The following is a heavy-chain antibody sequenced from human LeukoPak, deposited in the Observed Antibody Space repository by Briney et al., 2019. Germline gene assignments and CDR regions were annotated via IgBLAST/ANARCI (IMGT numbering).Heavy chain of an antibody. D-gene: IGHD6-19*01. V-gene: IGHV5-51*01. CDR2: IYGGDSET. J-gene: IGHJ4*02. CDR3: AGTTTYSSGWYGAY. CDR1: GYRYSDYW. Sequence: PGESLKISCKGSGYRYSDYWIGWVRQMPGKGLEWMGIIYGGDSETRYSPSLQGQVTISADKSINTAYLQWSSLKASDTAMYYCAGTTTYSSGWYGAYWGQGTLVTVSS.